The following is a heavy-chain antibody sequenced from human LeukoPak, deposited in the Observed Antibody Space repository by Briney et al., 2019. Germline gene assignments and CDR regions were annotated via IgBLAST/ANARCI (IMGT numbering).Heavy chain of an antibody. CDR3: AKDSGWPFDY. Sequence: GGSLRLSCAASRFPFSSYAMSWVRQAPGKGLEWVSATSGNGAKTYYADSVKGRLTISRDNSRNTLYLQMNSLRAEDTAVYYCAKDSGWPFDYWGQGTLVTVSS. CDR1: RFPFSSYA. CDR2: TSGNGAKT. J-gene: IGHJ4*02. V-gene: IGHV3-23*01. D-gene: IGHD6-19*01.